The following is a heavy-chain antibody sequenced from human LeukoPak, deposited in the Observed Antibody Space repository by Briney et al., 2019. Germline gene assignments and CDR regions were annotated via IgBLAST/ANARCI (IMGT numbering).Heavy chain of an antibody. D-gene: IGHD6-19*01. J-gene: IGHJ4*02. CDR2: ISSSGSTI. CDR3: ARDVAIAVAANPVDY. Sequence: PGGSLRLSCAASGFTFSSYAMSWVRQAPGKGLEWVSYISSSGSTIYYADSVKGRFTISRDNAKNSLYLQMNSLRAEDTAVHYCARDVAIAVAANPVDYWGQGTLVTVSS. V-gene: IGHV3-48*04. CDR1: GFTFSSYA.